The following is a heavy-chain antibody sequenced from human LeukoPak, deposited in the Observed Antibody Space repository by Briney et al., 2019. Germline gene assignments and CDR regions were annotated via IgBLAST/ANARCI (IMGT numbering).Heavy chain of an antibody. Sequence: GGSLRLSCAASGFTFSSYGMHWVRQAPGKGLEWVAVISYDGSNKYYADSVKGRFTISRDNSKNTLYLQMNSLRAEDTAVYYCAKQPGVHVDYWGQGTLVTVSS. J-gene: IGHJ4*02. D-gene: IGHD1-1*01. CDR3: AKQPGVHVDY. CDR1: GFTFSSYG. CDR2: ISYDGSNK. V-gene: IGHV3-30*18.